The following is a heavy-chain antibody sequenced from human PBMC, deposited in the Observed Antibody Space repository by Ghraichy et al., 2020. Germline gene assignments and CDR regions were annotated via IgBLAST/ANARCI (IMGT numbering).Heavy chain of an antibody. CDR1: GFTFSKYW. CDR2: IAEDARLE. CDR3: ARDANYHHGDHYYDSFDM. D-gene: IGHD3-22*01. V-gene: IGHV3-7*01. Sequence: GGSLRLSCAASGFTFSKYWMTWVRQAPGKGLEWVANIAEDARLEYYGDSVRGRFTISRNNAKNAVYLQMNSLRAEDTAVYFCARDANYHHGDHYYDSFDMWGQGTMVSVSS. J-gene: IGHJ3*02.